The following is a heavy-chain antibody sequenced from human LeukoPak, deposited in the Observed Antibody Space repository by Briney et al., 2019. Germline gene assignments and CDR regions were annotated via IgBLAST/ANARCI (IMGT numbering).Heavy chain of an antibody. J-gene: IGHJ4*02. CDR1: GFTFSSYA. CDR2: ISGSGGST. CDR3: AKNQEGGYYDSGGYIDY. Sequence: GGSLRLSCAASGFTFSSYAMSWVRQAPGKGLEWVSAISGSGGSTYYADSVKGRFTISRDNSKNTLYLQMNSLRAEDTVVYYCAKNQEGGYYDSGGYIDYWGQGTLVTVSS. D-gene: IGHD3-22*01. V-gene: IGHV3-23*01.